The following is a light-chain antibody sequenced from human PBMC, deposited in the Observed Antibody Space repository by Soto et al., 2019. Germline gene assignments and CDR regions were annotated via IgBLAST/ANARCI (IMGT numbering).Light chain of an antibody. CDR3: QQSYRSPYT. CDR2: AAS. V-gene: IGKV1-39*01. Sequence: DIQMTQSPSLLSASIGDRVTITCRASQHIATSLSWFQHKVGKAPTLLIYAASSLLSGVPSRFSGSGSGTDFTLTIASLQPEDFATYYCQQSYRSPYTFGQGTKLEIK. CDR1: QHIATS. J-gene: IGKJ2*01.